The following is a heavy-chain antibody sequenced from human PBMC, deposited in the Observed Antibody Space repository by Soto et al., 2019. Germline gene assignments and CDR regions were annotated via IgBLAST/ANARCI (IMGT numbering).Heavy chain of an antibody. CDR1: GFHFSSYA. CDR3: ANRETPAFDY. V-gene: IGHV3-23*01. Sequence: PGGSLSLSCAASGFHFSSYAMSWVRQAPGKGLEWVSAISGSGGSTYYADSVKGRFTISRDNSKNTLYLQMNSLRAEDTAVYYCANRETPAFDYWGQGTLVTVSS. CDR2: ISGSGGST. J-gene: IGHJ4*02.